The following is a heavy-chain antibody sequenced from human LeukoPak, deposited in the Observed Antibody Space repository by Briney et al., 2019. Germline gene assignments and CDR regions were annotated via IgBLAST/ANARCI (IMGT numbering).Heavy chain of an antibody. Sequence: GGSLRLSCAASGIPFGNEAMSWVRQSPERGLEWVSSISPGGGTTYYADSVKGRFTISRDNSKNTLYVQMNSLRAEDTAVYYCARDPSMTTVVTVAEYFQHWGQGTLVTVSS. D-gene: IGHD4-23*01. CDR1: GIPFGNEA. CDR2: ISPGGGTT. CDR3: ARDPSMTTVVTVAEYFQH. V-gene: IGHV3-23*01. J-gene: IGHJ1*01.